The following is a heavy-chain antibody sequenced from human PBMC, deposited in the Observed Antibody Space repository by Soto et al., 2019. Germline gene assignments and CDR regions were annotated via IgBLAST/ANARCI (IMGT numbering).Heavy chain of an antibody. Sequence: EVQVLESGGGLVQPGGSLRLSCAASGFTFSSNSINWVRQAPGKGLEWISYISSSSSTIYADSVKGRFTISRDNAKNSLYLQMNSLRDEDTAVYYCARVIWSGHLTSDLWGQGTLVTVSS. V-gene: IGHV3-48*02. J-gene: IGHJ5*02. CDR3: ARVIWSGHLTSDL. D-gene: IGHD3-3*01. CDR1: GFTFSSNS. CDR2: ISSSSSTI.